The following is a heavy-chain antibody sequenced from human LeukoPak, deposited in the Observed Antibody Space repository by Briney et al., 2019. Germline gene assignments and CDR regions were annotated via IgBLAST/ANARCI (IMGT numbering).Heavy chain of an antibody. CDR2: IYSDGRT. J-gene: IGHJ4*02. V-gene: IGHV3-53*01. Sequence: GGSLRLSCATSGFSVSDYYMNWVRQAPGKGLEWVSFIYSDGRTYYADSVKGRFTISRDNSRNTLYLQMNRLRVEDTAVYYCARDDIPVIWGQGTLVTVSS. CDR1: GFSVSDYY. D-gene: IGHD2-15*01. CDR3: ARDDIPVI.